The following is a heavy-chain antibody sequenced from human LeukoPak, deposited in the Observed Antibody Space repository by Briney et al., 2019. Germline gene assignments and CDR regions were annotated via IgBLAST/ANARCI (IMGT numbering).Heavy chain of an antibody. CDR3: ARQSSTGSTLYYYYYMDV. Sequence: SETLSLTCTVSGGSISSGSYYWSWIRQPAGKGLEWIGRIYTSGSTNYNPSLKSRVTISVDTSKNQFSLKLSSVTAADTAVYFCARQSSTGSTLYYYYYMDVWGKGTPVTVSS. J-gene: IGHJ6*03. D-gene: IGHD2-21*01. CDR2: IYTSGST. V-gene: IGHV4-61*02. CDR1: GGSISSGSYY.